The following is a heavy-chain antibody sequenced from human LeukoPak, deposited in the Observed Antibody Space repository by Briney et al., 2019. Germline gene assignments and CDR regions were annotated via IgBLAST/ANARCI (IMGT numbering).Heavy chain of an antibody. CDR2: INPSGGST. Sequence: EASVKVSCKASGYTFTSYYMHWVRQAPGQGLEWMGIINPSGGSTSYAQKFQGRVTMTRDTSISTVYMELSSLRSEDTAVYYCARRGYIELWLQGEHYYYFYMDVWGKGTTVTVSS. J-gene: IGHJ6*03. CDR1: GYTFTSYY. CDR3: ARRGYIELWLQGEHYYYFYMDV. D-gene: IGHD5-18*01. V-gene: IGHV1-46*03.